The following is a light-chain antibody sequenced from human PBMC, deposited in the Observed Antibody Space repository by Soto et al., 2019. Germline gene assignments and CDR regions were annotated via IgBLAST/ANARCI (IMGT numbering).Light chain of an antibody. V-gene: IGKV3-15*01. J-gene: IGKJ1*01. CDR2: GAS. Sequence: EIVMTQSPATLSVSPGESATLSCRASQSVNSNLAWYQQKPGQAPRLLIYGASTSATGIPARFSGSGSGTEFTLTISMLQSEDFAVYFCTQSSLWHPLTFGQGTRVEIK. CDR1: QSVNSN. CDR3: TQSSLWHPLT.